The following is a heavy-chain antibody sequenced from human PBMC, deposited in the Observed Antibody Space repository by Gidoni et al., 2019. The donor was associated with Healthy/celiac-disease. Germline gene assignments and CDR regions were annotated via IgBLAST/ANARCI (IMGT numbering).Heavy chain of an antibody. V-gene: IGHV3-21*01. CDR1: GFTFSSYS. D-gene: IGHD1-26*01. Sequence: EVQLVESGGGLVKPGGSLKLSCAASGFTFSSYSMNWVRQAPGKGLEWVSSISSSSSYIYYADSVKGRFTISRDNAKNSLYLQMNSLRAEDTAVYYCARDPATAGVGATRGWWGQGTLVTVSS. J-gene: IGHJ4*02. CDR2: ISSSSSYI. CDR3: ARDPATAGVGATRGW.